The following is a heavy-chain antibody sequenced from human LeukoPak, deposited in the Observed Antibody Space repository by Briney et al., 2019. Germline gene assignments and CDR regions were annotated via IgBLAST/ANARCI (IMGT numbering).Heavy chain of an antibody. CDR2: ISYDGSNK. V-gene: IGHV3-30*04. J-gene: IGHJ4*02. Sequence: GGSLRLSCAASGFTFSSYAMHWVRQAPGKGLEWVAVISYDGSNKYYADSVKGRFTISRDNSKNTLYLQMNSPGAEDTAVYYCARAPLAVAATTYFDYWGQGTLVTVSS. D-gene: IGHD2-15*01. CDR1: GFTFSSYA. CDR3: ARAPLAVAATTYFDY.